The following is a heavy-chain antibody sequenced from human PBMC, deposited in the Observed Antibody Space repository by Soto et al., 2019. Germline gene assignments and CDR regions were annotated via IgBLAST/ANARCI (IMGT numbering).Heavy chain of an antibody. J-gene: IGHJ3*02. Sequence: EVQLVESGGGLVQPGGSLRLSCAASGFTFSDHYMDWVRQAPGKGLEWVGRTRNKANSDTTEYAASVKGRFTISRAXSQDSLYLQMNRLKIEDAAVYYCARSQGCEHAFDIWGQGTLVTVSS. CDR1: GFTFSDHY. CDR3: ARSQGCEHAFDI. D-gene: IGHD2-21*01. V-gene: IGHV3-72*01. CDR2: TRNKANSDTT.